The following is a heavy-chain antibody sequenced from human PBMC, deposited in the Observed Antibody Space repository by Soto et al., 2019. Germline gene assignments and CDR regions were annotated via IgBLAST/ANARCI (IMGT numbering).Heavy chain of an antibody. J-gene: IGHJ6*02. Sequence: ASVKVSCKASGGTFSSYAISWVRQAPGQGLEWVGGIIPIFGTANYAQKFQGRVTITADESTSTAYVELSSPRSEDTAVYYCARGRIIVVVPAASFGGMDVWGQGTTVTVSS. CDR1: GGTFSSYA. CDR3: ARGRIIVVVPAASFGGMDV. CDR2: IIPIFGTA. V-gene: IGHV1-69*13. D-gene: IGHD2-2*01.